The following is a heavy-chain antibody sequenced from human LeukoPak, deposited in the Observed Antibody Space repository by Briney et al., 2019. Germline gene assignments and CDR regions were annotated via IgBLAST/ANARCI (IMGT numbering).Heavy chain of an antibody. CDR3: ARSGLIVVVPAALDAFDI. J-gene: IGHJ3*02. CDR2: IGAYNGNT. V-gene: IGHV1-18*01. D-gene: IGHD2-2*01. CDR1: GYTFTSYG. Sequence: ASVKVSCKASGYTFTSYGISWVRQAPGQGLEWMGWIGAYNGNTNYAQKLQGRVTMTTDTSTSTAYMELRSLRSDDTAVYYCARSGLIVVVPAALDAFDIWGQGTMVTVSS.